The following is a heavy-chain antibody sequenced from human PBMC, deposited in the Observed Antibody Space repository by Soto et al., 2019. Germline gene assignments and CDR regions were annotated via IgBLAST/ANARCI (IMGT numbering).Heavy chain of an antibody. J-gene: IGHJ4*02. V-gene: IGHV4-4*02. CDR3: ARLVYDSRLNYLYFDH. Sequence: KTSETLSLTCDVSGVSISSGNWWSWVRQPPGKGPEWIAEVYNDGSANYHPSLESRATISVDRSKNQFSLRLSSVTAADTGKYYCARLVYDSRLNYLYFDHWGQGTLVTVSS. CDR2: VYNDGSA. D-gene: IGHD3-22*01. CDR1: GVSISSGNW.